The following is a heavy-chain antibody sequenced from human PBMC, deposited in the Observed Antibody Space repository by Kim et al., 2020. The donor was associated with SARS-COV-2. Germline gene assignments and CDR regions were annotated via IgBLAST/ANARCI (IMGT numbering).Heavy chain of an antibody. CDR3: AKLNWNDPINY. Sequence: GGSLRLSCAASGFTLRSCAMSWVRQAPGKGLEWVSALRADGRTYYADSVKGRFTVSRDDSKNTLYLQMHSLRAEDTAKYFCAKLNWNDPINYWGQGTQVTVSS. D-gene: IGHD1-20*01. CDR1: GFTLRSCA. V-gene: IGHV3-23*01. CDR2: LRADGRT. J-gene: IGHJ4*02.